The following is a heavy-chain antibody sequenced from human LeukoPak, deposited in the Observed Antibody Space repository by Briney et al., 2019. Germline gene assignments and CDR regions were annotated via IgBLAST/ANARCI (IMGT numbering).Heavy chain of an antibody. CDR3: AREWGWDVVVPAVVQRQRFDAFDI. Sequence: SETLSLTCTVSGGSISSSSYYWGWIRQPQGKGLEWIGSIYYSGSTYYNPSLKSRVTISVDTSKNQFSLKLSSVTAADTAVYYCAREWGWDVVVPAVVQRQRFDAFDIWGQGTMVTVSS. V-gene: IGHV4-39*07. D-gene: IGHD2-2*01. J-gene: IGHJ3*02. CDR2: IYYSGST. CDR1: GGSISSSSYY.